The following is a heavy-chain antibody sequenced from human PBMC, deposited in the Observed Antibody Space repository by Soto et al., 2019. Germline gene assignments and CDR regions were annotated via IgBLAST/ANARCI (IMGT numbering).Heavy chain of an antibody. D-gene: IGHD6-19*01. CDR1: GGSVSSDAYY. CDR2: ILSGGGT. J-gene: IGHJ4*02. Sequence: QVQLQESGPGLVKPSGTLSLTCSVSGGSVSSDAYYWSWIRQPPGKTLEWIGFILSGGGTSTNPSLRSRPSICVDTSRNQFPPRLTSVTASDTGVYFCAKGFSSGWYVDSWGRGTLVTVSS. V-gene: IGHV4-61*08. CDR3: AKGFSSGWYVDS.